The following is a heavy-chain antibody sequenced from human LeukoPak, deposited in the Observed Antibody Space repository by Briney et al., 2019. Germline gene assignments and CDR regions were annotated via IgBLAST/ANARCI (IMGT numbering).Heavy chain of an antibody. CDR2: INPNSGDT. CDR1: GYTFTDYY. V-gene: IGHV1-2*02. J-gene: IGHJ4*02. D-gene: IGHD2-21*01. CDR3: ARGSPMTKSFPQGY. Sequence: ASVKVSCKASGYTFTDYYMHWVRQAPGQGLEWMGWINPNSGDTKSAQAFQGRVTMTRDTSVNTAYMELSSLRSDDTAVYYCARGSPMTKSFPQGYWGQGTLITVSS.